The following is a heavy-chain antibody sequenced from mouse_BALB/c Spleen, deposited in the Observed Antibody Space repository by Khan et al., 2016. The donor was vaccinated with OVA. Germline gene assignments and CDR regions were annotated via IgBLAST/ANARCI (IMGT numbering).Heavy chain of an antibody. D-gene: IGHD2-12*01. CDR2: INTHSGVP. V-gene: IGHV9-4*02. J-gene: IGHJ4*01. CDR3: ARGGAAYYKNDGGAMDY. CDR1: GYTFTNAG. Sequence: QIQLVQSGPELKRPGETVRISCKASGYTFTNAGMQWVQKMPGKGLKWIGWINTHSGVPKHAEAFKGRFAFSLDTSATTAYLQITNLKNEDTATXFCARGGAAYYKNDGGAMDYWGQGTSVTVSS.